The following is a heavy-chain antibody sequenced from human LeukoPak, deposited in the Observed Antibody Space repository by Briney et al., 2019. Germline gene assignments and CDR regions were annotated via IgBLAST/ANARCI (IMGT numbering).Heavy chain of an antibody. Sequence: PGGSLRLSCAASGFKFSDYYMNWIRQAPGKGLEWLGSVKEDGSERYHVDSLKGRFTISRDNAKNSLFLQLNSLGAEDTAVYYCARGYSYLDYWGQGALVTVSS. CDR1: GFKFSDYY. D-gene: IGHD1-26*01. V-gene: IGHV3-7*05. J-gene: IGHJ4*02. CDR3: ARGYSYLDY. CDR2: VKEDGSER.